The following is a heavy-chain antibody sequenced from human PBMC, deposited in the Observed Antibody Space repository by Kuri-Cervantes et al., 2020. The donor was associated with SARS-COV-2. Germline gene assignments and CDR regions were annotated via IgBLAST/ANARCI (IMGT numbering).Heavy chain of an antibody. CDR1: GFTLSSYW. CDR2: IKEDGSEE. D-gene: IGHD3-10*01. V-gene: IGHV3-7*01. CDR3: ARAGSLLLWFGEQGFDI. Sequence: GGSLRLSCAASGFTLSSYWMSWVRQAPGKGLEWVANIKEDGSEEYYVDSVKGRFTISRDNAGNSLYLQMNSLRAEDTAVYYCARAGSLLLWFGEQGFDIWGQGTMVTVPS. J-gene: IGHJ3*02.